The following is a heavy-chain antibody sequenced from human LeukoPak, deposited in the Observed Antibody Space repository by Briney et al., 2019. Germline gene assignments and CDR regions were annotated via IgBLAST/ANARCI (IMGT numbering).Heavy chain of an antibody. CDR3: ARCSSREFWFDP. CDR2: INPSGGST. CDR1: GYTFTSYY. D-gene: IGHD6-13*01. Sequence: ASVTVSFTSSGYTFTSYYMHWVRQAPGQGLEWMGIINPSGGSTSYAQKFQGRVTMTRDTSTSTVYMELSSLRSEDTAVYYCARCSSREFWFDPWGQGTLVTVSS. V-gene: IGHV1-46*01. J-gene: IGHJ5*02.